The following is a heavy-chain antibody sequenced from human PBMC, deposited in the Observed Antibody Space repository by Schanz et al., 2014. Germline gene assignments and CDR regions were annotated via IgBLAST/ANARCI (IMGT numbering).Heavy chain of an antibody. CDR1: GYTFAGHA. V-gene: IGHV1-3*01. D-gene: IGHD3-10*01. Sequence: QVQLVQSGAEVKKPGASVKVSCQASGYTFAGHAVHWVRQAPGQGLEWMGLINPYDDTIDYAKKFQGRFTMTRDTSTTTVYMELSSLRSDDTAVYYCVRDAGWAFGDYHGMDVWGQGTSVTVSS. CDR3: VRDAGWAFGDYHGMDV. CDR2: INPYDDTI. J-gene: IGHJ6*02.